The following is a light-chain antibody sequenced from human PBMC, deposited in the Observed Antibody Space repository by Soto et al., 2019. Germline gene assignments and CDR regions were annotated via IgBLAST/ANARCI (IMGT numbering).Light chain of an antibody. Sequence: EIVMTQSPATLSVSPGEGATLSCRASQSVSSNLAWYQQKPGEAPRLLIYGASTRATGIPARFSGSGSGTDFTLTISRLQPEDFAVYYCQQYNSSPPLTFGGGTQVEIK. CDR1: QSVSSN. CDR2: GAS. J-gene: IGKJ4*01. CDR3: QQYNSSPPLT. V-gene: IGKV3-15*01.